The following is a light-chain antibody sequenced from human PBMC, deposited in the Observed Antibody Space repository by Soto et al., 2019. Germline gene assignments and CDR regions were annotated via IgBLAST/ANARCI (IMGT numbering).Light chain of an antibody. CDR3: QQYYTTPPT. CDR1: QSVLYSSNNNNY. CDR2: WAS. V-gene: IGKV4-1*01. J-gene: IGKJ1*01. Sequence: DIVMTQSPDSLAVSLGERATINCKSSQSVLYSSNNNNYLAWYQQKPGQPPKLLIYWASTRESGVPDRFSGSGSGTDFTLTISSLQAEDVAVYYCQQYYTTPPTFGQGTEVEIK.